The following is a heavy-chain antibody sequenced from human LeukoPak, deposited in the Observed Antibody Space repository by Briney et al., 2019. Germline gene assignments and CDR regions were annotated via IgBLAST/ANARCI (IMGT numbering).Heavy chain of an antibody. CDR2: IYYSGST. CDR1: GGSISSYY. D-gene: IGHD1-26*01. V-gene: IGHV4-59*01. Sequence: PSETLSLTCTVSGGSISSYYWSWIRQPPGKGLEWLGYIYYSGSTNYNPSLKSRVTISVDTSKNQFSLKLSSVTAADTAVYYCARIMGGGATTYYFDYWGQGTLVTVSS. J-gene: IGHJ4*02. CDR3: ARIMGGGATTYYFDY.